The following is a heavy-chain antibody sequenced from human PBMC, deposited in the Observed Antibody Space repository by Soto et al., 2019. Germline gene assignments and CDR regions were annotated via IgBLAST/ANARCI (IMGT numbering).Heavy chain of an antibody. CDR3: AREVGGYCSTTSCYAFGWFDP. J-gene: IGHJ5*02. V-gene: IGHV3-48*01. CDR2: ISGSSNTI. D-gene: IGHD2-2*01. Sequence: EVQLVESGGGLVQPGGSLRLSCAASGFTFSSYTMNWVRQAPGKGLEWVSYISGSSNTIYYADSVKGRFTISRDNAXNSLYLXXNSLRAEDTAVYYCAREVGGYCSTTSCYAFGWFDPWGQGDLVTVSS. CDR1: GFTFSSYT.